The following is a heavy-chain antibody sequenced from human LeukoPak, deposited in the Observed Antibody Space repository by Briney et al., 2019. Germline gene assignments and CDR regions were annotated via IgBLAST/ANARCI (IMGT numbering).Heavy chain of an antibody. J-gene: IGHJ4*02. Sequence: PSETLSLTCSVSGGSISSYYWSWIRQPPGKGLEWIGYIYSSGSTNYNPSLESRVTISEDTSKNQTSLKLSSVTAADTAIYYCARRSWYVDYWGQGTLVTVSS. V-gene: IGHV4-59*08. CDR3: ARRSWYVDY. CDR1: GGSISSYY. D-gene: IGHD6-13*01. CDR2: IYSSGST.